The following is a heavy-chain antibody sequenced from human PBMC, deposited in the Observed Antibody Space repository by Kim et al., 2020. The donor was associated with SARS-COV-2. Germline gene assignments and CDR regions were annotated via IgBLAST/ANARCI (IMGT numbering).Heavy chain of an antibody. CDR3: ARDRRSSGWYPYLDY. CDR1: GFTFSDYY. J-gene: IGHJ4*02. CDR2: ISSSGSTI. D-gene: IGHD6-19*01. Sequence: GGSLRLSCAASGFTFSDYYMSWIRQAPGKGLEWVSYISSSGSTIYYADSVKGRFTISRDNAKNSLYLQMNSLRAEDTAVYYCARDRRSSGWYPYLDYWGQGTLVTVSS. V-gene: IGHV3-11*01.